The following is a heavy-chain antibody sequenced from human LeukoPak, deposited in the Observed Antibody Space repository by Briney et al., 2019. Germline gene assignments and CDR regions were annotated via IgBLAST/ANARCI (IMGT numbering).Heavy chain of an antibody. V-gene: IGHV3-7*01. CDR3: VRSSPSEGATYSRAFDY. CDR1: GFTFSSHW. Sequence: GGSLRLSCAASGFTFSSHWMNWVRQAPGKGPEWVASIKEDGSERKYVESVKGRFTISRDSAENSLFLQMDSLSAEDAALYFCVRSSPSEGATYSRAFDYWGPGTLVTVSS. CDR2: IKEDGSER. D-gene: IGHD2-21*01. J-gene: IGHJ4*02.